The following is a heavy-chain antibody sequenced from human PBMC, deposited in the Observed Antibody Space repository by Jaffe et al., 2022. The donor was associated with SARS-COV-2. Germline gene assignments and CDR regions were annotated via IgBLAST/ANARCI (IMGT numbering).Heavy chain of an antibody. CDR1: GFTFTNFA. Sequence: EVQLLESGGGLVQPGGSLRLSCAASGFTFTNFAMGWVRQAPGKGLEYISVITGGGVNTYYADSVKGRFTISRDNSKSTLYLQMSGLRVEDTAVYYCAKGTAEYCSGGFCYPFDNWGQGALVTVSS. CDR2: ITGGGVNT. J-gene: IGHJ4*02. V-gene: IGHV3-23*01. D-gene: IGHD2-15*01. CDR3: AKGTAEYCSGGFCYPFDN.